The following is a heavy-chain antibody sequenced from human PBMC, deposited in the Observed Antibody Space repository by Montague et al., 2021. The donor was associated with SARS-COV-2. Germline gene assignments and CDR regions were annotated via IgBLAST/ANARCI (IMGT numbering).Heavy chain of an antibody. CDR2: ISYDGNNK. D-gene: IGHD3-10*01. J-gene: IGHJ4*02. CDR3: AKDFGDTGLTFAN. CDR1: GFPFSSYG. V-gene: IGHV3-30*18. Sequence: SRRLSCAASGFPFSSYGMHWFRQAPGKGLEWVALISYDGNNKYYSDSVKGRFTISRDNSKNTLYLQMNSLRAEDTTVYYCAKDFGDTGLTFANWGQGTLVTVSS.